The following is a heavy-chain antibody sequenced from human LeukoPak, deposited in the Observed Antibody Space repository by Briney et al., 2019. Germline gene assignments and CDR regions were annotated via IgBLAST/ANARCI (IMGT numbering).Heavy chain of an antibody. CDR1: GFTFSSYA. CDR3: ARVRFLESFFDY. CDR2: ISYDGSNK. Sequence: GGSLRHSCAASGFTFSSYAMHWVRQAPGKGLEWVAVISYDGSNKYYADSVKGRFTISRDNSKNTLYLQMNSLRAEDTAVYYCARVRFLESFFDYWGQGTLVTVSS. V-gene: IGHV3-30-3*01. J-gene: IGHJ4*02. D-gene: IGHD3-3*01.